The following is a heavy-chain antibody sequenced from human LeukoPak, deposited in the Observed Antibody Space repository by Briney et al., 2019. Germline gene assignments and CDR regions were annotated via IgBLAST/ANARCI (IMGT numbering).Heavy chain of an antibody. Sequence: GGSLRLSCAASGSTFSSYSMNWVRQAPGKGLEWVSSISSSSSYIYYADSVKGRFTISRDNAKNSLYLQMNSLRAEDTAVYYCASEQRGGAFDIWGHGTMVTVSS. D-gene: IGHD3-16*01. CDR3: ASEQRGGAFDI. CDR2: ISSSSSYI. J-gene: IGHJ3*02. V-gene: IGHV3-21*01. CDR1: GSTFSSYS.